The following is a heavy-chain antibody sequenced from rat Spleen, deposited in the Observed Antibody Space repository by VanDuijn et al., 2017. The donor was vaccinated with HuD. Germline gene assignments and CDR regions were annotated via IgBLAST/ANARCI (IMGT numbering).Heavy chain of an antibody. CDR2: ISTGCGNT. D-gene: IGHD1-4*01. CDR1: GFTFSNYY. Sequence: EVQLVESGGGLVQPGRSMKLSCAASGFTFSNYYMAWVRQAPTKGLEWVASISTGCGNTYYRDSVKGRFTISRDNAKSTLYLQMDSLRSEDTATYFCTRPNYPGFNFFDYWGQGVMVTVSS. V-gene: IGHV5-25*01. J-gene: IGHJ2*01. CDR3: TRPNYPGFNFFDY.